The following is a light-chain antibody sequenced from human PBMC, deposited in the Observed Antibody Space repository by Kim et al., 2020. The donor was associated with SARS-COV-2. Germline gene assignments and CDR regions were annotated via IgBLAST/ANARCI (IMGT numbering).Light chain of an antibody. CDR3: QSYDSSNVV. CDR2: EDN. J-gene: IGLJ2*01. V-gene: IGLV6-57*03. Sequence: GKTQTPPDRRSQGGVASNFVQWYQQRPGSAPTTVIYEDNQRPSGVPDRFSGSIDSSSNSASLTISGLKTEDEADYYCQSYDSSNVVFGGGTQLTVL. CDR1: QGGVASNF.